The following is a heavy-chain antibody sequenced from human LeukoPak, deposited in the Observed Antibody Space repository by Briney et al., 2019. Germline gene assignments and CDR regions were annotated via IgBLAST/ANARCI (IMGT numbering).Heavy chain of an antibody. Sequence: PSETLSLTCTVSGDSISSYYWSWIRQPAGKGLEWIGRVYTTGSTNYNPSLKSRVSMSVDTSNNQFSLNLNSVTAADTAVYYCARDEKTDDGGGYAPGFDQWGRGALVTVSS. CDR2: VYTTGST. J-gene: IGHJ4*02. V-gene: IGHV4-4*07. CDR3: ARDEKTDDGGGYAPGFDQ. D-gene: IGHD3-22*01. CDR1: GDSISSYY.